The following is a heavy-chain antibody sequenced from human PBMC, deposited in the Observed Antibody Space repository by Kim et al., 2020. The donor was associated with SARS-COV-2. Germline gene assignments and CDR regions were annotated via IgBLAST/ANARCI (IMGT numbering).Heavy chain of an antibody. CDR3: ASRSREDRSSCQGLCEY. D-gene: IGHD6-13*01. CDR1: RFTFNRHW. V-gene: IGHV3-7*03. Sequence: GGSLRLSCAASRFTFNRHWMIWVRQAPGKGLEWLANIKQDGSEKNYVDSVKGRFTISRDNAKNSLYLQMNSLRDEDTAVYYCASRSREDRSSCQGLCEYWGQGTLVTVSS. J-gene: IGHJ4*02. CDR2: IKQDGSEK.